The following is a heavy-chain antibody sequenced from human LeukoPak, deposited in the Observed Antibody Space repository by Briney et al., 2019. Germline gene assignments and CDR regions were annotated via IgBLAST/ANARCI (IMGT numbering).Heavy chain of an antibody. CDR1: GFTFSDYY. D-gene: IGHD2-2*01. J-gene: IGHJ4*02. V-gene: IGHV3-11*06. CDR3: ARADRYCSSTSCHLLAFDY. CDR2: ISSSSSYT. Sequence: GGSLRLSCAASGFTFSDYYMSWIRQAPGKGLEWVSYISSSSSYTNYADSVKGRFTISRDNAKNSLYLQMNSLRAEDTAVYYCARADRYCSSTSCHLLAFDYWGQGTLVTVSS.